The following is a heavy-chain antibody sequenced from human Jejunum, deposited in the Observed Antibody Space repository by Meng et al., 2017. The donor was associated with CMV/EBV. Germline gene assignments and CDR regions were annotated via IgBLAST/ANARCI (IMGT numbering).Heavy chain of an antibody. CDR2: ISGASTYI. D-gene: IGHD4-17*01. Sequence: SGFIVNNYHIIWVRQAPGKGLEWVSSISGASTYIYYADSLEGRFTISRDTAKNSVYLQMNSLRGEDTAVYYCARGHEYGDPNWFDSWGQGTLVTVSS. CDR1: GFIVNNYH. CDR3: ARGHEYGDPNWFDS. J-gene: IGHJ5*01. V-gene: IGHV3-21*06.